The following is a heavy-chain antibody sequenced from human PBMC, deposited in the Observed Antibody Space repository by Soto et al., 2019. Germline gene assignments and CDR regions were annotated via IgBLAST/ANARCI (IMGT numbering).Heavy chain of an antibody. J-gene: IGHJ4*02. CDR2: INPNSGGT. V-gene: IGHV1-2*04. D-gene: IGHD3-10*01. Sequence: ASVKVSCKASGYTFTGYYMHWVRQAPGQGLEWMGWINPNSGGTNYAQKFQGWVTMTRDTSISTTYMELSRLRSDDTAVYYCARDARGDEAPMDYWGQGTLVTVSS. CDR3: ARDARGDEAPMDY. CDR1: GYTFTGYY.